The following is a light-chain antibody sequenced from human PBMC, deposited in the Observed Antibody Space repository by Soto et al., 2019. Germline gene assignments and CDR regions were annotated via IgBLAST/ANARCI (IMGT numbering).Light chain of an antibody. CDR2: DAS. V-gene: IGKV1-33*01. J-gene: IGKJ4*01. CDR3: QQSYKLPLT. Sequence: DVEMTQSPSSLSASVGDRFTITCHASQNISKYLTWYQQKPGKAPKPLIYDASNLDTGVPSRFSGSGSGTDFTLTISSLQPEDFATYYCQQSYKLPLTFGGGTKVDIK. CDR1: QNISKY.